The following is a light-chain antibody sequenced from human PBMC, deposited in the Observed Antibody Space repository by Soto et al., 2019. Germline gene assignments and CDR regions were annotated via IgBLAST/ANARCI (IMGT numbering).Light chain of an antibody. CDR3: QQYNNWPPYT. CDR1: QRVSSN. V-gene: IGKV3-15*01. J-gene: IGKJ2*01. CDR2: GAS. Sequence: EIVMTQCPVTLSVSPGERATLSCRASQRVSSNVAWYQQKPGQAPRLLIYGASTRATGIPARFSGSGSETEFTLTISSLQSEDFAVYYCQQYNNWPPYTFGQGTK.